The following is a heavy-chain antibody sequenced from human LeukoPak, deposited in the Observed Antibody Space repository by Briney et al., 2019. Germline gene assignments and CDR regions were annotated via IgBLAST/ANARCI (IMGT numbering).Heavy chain of an antibody. CDR1: GFTFSSYW. CDR2: IKTDGSST. V-gene: IGHV3-74*01. Sequence: GGSLRLSCAASGFTFSSYWMHWVRQGPGKGLEWVSRIKTDGSSTAYADSVKGRFTISRDNAKNTLYLQMNSLRAEDTAVYYCARVPEMATVYWYFDLWGRGTLVTVSS. J-gene: IGHJ2*01. CDR3: ARVPEMATVYWYFDL. D-gene: IGHD5-24*01.